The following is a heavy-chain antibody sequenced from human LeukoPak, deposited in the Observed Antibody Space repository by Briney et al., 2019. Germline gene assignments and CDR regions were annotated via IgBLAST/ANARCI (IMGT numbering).Heavy chain of an antibody. V-gene: IGHV3-7*01. CDR1: GFTFTNYF. J-gene: IGHJ4*02. CDR2: IRQDGSDK. D-gene: IGHD1-1*01. CDR3: GRGAALNWNSGGIDY. Sequence: GGSLRLSCAASGFTFTNYFMTWVRQAPGGGLEWVALIRQDGSDKYYVDSVKGRFTISRDNANNFLFLQMNSLRVDDTAVYYCGRGAALNWNSGGIDYWGQGTLVTVSS.